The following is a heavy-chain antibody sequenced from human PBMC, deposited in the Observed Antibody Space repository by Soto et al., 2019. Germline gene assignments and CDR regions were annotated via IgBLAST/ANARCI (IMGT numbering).Heavy chain of an antibody. Sequence: GESLKISCKGSGYSFTSYWIGWVRQMPGKGLEWMGIIYPGDSDTRYSPSFQGQVTISADKSISTAYLHMNSLRAEDTALYYCSRGLGESYVDNWGQGILVTVSS. CDR3: SRGLGESYVDN. J-gene: IGHJ4*02. V-gene: IGHV5-51*01. D-gene: IGHD3-16*01. CDR1: GYSFTSYW. CDR2: IYPGDSDT.